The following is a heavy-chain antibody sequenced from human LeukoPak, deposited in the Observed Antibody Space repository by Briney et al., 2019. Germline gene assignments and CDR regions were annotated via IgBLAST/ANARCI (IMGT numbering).Heavy chain of an antibody. D-gene: IGHD3-3*01. Sequence: AGGSLRLSCAASGFTFSSYAMSWVRQAPGKGLEWVSAISGSGGGTYYADSVKGRFTISRDNSKNTLYLQMNSLRAEDTAVYYCAKDAYYDFWSGYEYYFDYWGQGTLVTVSS. CDR1: GFTFSSYA. CDR3: AKDAYYDFWSGYEYYFDY. V-gene: IGHV3-23*01. CDR2: ISGSGGGT. J-gene: IGHJ4*02.